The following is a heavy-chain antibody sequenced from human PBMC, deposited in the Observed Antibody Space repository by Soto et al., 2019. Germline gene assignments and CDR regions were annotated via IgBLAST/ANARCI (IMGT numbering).Heavy chain of an antibody. D-gene: IGHD3-9*01. V-gene: IGHV3-64*01. CDR3: ARAQDYDILTGVDY. CDR2: ISSNGGST. CDR1: GFTFSSYA. J-gene: IGHJ4*02. Sequence: GGSLRLSCAASGFTFSSYAMHWVRQAPGKGLEYVSAISSNGGSTYYANSVKGRFTISSDNSKNTLYLQMGSLRAEDMAVYYCARAQDYDILTGVDYWGQGTLVTLSS.